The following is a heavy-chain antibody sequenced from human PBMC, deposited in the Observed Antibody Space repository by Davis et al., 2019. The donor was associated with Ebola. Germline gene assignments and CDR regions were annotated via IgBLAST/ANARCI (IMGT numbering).Heavy chain of an antibody. D-gene: IGHD3-10*01. Sequence: ASVKVSCKASGYTFTSYGISWVRQAPGQGLEWMGWISAYNGNTNYAQKLQGRVTMTTDTSTSTAYTELRSLRSDDTAVYYCARGITMVQGVTWFDYWGQGTLVTVSS. CDR1: GYTFTSYG. CDR2: ISAYNGNT. J-gene: IGHJ4*02. V-gene: IGHV1-18*01. CDR3: ARGITMVQGVTWFDY.